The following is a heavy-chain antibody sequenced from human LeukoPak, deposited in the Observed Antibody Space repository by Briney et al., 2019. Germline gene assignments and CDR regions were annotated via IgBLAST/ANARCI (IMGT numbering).Heavy chain of an antibody. Sequence: SETLSLTCTVSGYSISSGYYWGWTRQPPGKGLEWIGSIYHSGSTYYNPSLKSRVTISVDTSKNQFSLKLSSVTAADTAVYYCAREGGNFDAFDIWGQGTMVTVSS. CDR3: AREGGNFDAFDI. CDR2: IYHSGST. CDR1: GYSISSGYY. J-gene: IGHJ3*02. D-gene: IGHD4-23*01. V-gene: IGHV4-38-2*02.